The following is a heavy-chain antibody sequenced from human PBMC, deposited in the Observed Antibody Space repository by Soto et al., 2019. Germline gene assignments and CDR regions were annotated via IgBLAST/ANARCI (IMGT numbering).Heavy chain of an antibody. CDR2: IVVGSGNT. V-gene: IGHV1-58*01. CDR1: GFTFTSSA. Sequence: SVKVSCKASGFTFTSSAVQWVRQARGQRPEWIGWIVVGSGNTNYAQKFQERVTITRDMSTSTAYMELSSLRSEDTAVYYCAAPKSSSWYGEYYYYGMDVWGQGTTVTVSS. J-gene: IGHJ6*02. D-gene: IGHD6-13*01. CDR3: AAPKSSSWYGEYYYYGMDV.